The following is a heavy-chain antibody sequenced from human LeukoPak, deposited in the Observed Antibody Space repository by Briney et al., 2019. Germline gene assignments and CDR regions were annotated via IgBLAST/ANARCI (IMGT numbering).Heavy chain of an antibody. V-gene: IGHV3-74*01. CDR3: AKDPSVAGYCSSTSCSDFDY. D-gene: IGHD2-2*01. J-gene: IGHJ4*02. Sequence: GGSLRLSCAASGFTFSSYWMHWVRQAPGKGLVWVSRINSNGSSTNYADSVKGRFTISRDNSKNTLYLQMNSLRAEDTAVYYCAKDPSVAGYCSSTSCSDFDYWGQGTLVTVSS. CDR2: INSNGSST. CDR1: GFTFSSYW.